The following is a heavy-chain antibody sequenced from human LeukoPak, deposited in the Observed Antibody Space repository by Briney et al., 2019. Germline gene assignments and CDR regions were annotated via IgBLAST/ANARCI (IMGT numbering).Heavy chain of an antibody. CDR2: IYRGDST. Sequence: GGSLRLSCAASGVTVSSNYMSWVRQAPGKGREWVSVIYRGDSTNYADSVKGRFTISSEKSKNTLCLQINSLRAEDTAVYYCASRSGTYSYYMDVWGKGTTVTVSS. CDR1: GVTVSSNY. D-gene: IGHD2-15*01. CDR3: ASRSGTYSYYMDV. J-gene: IGHJ6*03. V-gene: IGHV3-53*01.